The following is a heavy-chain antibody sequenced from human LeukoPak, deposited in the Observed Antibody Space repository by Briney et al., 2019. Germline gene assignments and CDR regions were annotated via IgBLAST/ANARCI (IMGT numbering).Heavy chain of an antibody. Sequence: SETLSLTCTVSGGSISSYYWSWIRQPPGKGLEWIGYIYYSGSTNYNPSLKSRVTISVDTSKNQFPLKLSSVTAADTAVYYCATIEERIASWGQGTLVTASS. CDR3: ATIEERIAS. V-gene: IGHV4-59*01. CDR1: GGSISSYY. CDR2: IYYSGST. D-gene: IGHD3-3*02. J-gene: IGHJ5*02.